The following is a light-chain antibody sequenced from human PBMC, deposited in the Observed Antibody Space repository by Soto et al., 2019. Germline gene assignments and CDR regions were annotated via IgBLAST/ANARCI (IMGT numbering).Light chain of an antibody. V-gene: IGLV1-47*01. CDR3: AAWDDSLSGVV. Sequence: QSVLTQPVSASGTPGQRVTISCSGSSSNIGSNSVYWYQQLPKTAPKLLIYGNNQRPSGVPDRISGSKSGTSASLAISGLRSGDEADYYCAAWDDSLSGVVFGGGTKLTVL. J-gene: IGLJ2*01. CDR1: SSNIGSNS. CDR2: GNN.